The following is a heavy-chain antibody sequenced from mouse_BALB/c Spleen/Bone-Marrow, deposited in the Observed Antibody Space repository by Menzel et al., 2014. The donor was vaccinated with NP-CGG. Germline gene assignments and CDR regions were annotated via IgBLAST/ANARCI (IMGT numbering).Heavy chain of an antibody. CDR2: INPYNDGT. CDR1: GYTFTSYV. Sequence: LQESGPELVKPGASVKMSCKASGYTFTSYVMHWVKQKPGQGLEWIGYINPYNDGTKYNEKFKGKAILTSDKSSSTAYMELSSLTSEDSAVYYCAGYDWYFDVWGAGTTVTVSS. V-gene: IGHV1-14*01. CDR3: AGYDWYFDV. J-gene: IGHJ1*01. D-gene: IGHD2-14*01.